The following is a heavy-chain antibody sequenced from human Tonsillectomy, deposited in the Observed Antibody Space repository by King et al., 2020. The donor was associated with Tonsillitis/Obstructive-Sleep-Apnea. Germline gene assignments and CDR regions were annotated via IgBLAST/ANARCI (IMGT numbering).Heavy chain of an antibody. J-gene: IGHJ5*02. CDR1: GGSISSYY. D-gene: IGHD3-3*01. Sequence: QLQESGPGLVKPSETLSLTCTVSGGSISSYYWSWIRQPPGKGLEWIGYIYYSGSTNYNPSLKSRVTISVDTSKNQFSLKLSSVTAADTAVYYCARAGVDFWSGNWFDPWGQGTLVTVSS. CDR2: IYYSGST. V-gene: IGHV4-59*01. CDR3: ARAGVDFWSGNWFDP.